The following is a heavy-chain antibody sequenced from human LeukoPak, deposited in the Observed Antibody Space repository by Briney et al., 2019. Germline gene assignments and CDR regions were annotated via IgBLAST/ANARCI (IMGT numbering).Heavy chain of an antibody. D-gene: IGHD3-10*01. V-gene: IGHV3-53*01. CDR3: ASGSGSYRTPYYYMDV. Sequence: PGGSLRLSCVASGFTVSSNYMSWVRQAPGKGLEWVSVIYSGGSTYCADSVKGRLTISRDNSKNTLYLQMNSLRAEDTAVYYCASGSGSYRTPYYYMDVWGTGTTVTVSS. CDR2: IYSGGST. J-gene: IGHJ6*03. CDR1: GFTVSSNY.